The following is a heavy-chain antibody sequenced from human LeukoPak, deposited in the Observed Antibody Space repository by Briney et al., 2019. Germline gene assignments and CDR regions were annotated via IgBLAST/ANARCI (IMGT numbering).Heavy chain of an antibody. Sequence: PGGSLRLSCASSGFTFSNYWMSWVRQAPGKGLEWVANIKEDGSEKDYVDSVKGRFTISRDNAKNSLYLQMNSLRAEDTAIYYCARDLHYYVAMDVWGQGTTVTVSS. CDR1: GFTFSNYW. CDR3: ARDLHYYVAMDV. V-gene: IGHV3-7*05. J-gene: IGHJ6*02. D-gene: IGHD3-10*02. CDR2: IKEDGSEK.